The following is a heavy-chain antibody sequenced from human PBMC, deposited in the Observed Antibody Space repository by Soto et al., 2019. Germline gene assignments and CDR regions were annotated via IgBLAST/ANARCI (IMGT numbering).Heavy chain of an antibody. CDR2: INAGNGNT. V-gene: IGHV1-3*01. CDR3: ARDSFAMIDPPDGINWFDP. CDR1: GYTFTSYA. D-gene: IGHD3-22*01. J-gene: IGHJ5*02. Sequence: ASVKVSCKASGYTFTSYAMHWVRQAPGQRLEWMGWINAGNGNTKYSQKFQGRVTITRDTSASTAYMELSSLRSDDTAVYYCARDSFAMIDPPDGINWFDPWGQGTLVTVSS.